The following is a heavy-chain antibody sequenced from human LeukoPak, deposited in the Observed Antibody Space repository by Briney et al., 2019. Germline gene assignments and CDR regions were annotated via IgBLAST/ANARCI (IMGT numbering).Heavy chain of an antibody. CDR1: GFTFSSYA. CDR2: ISGSGGST. Sequence: PGGSLRLSCAAPGFTFSSYAMSWVRQPPGKGLEWVSAISGSGGSTYYADSVKGRFTISRDNSKNTLYLQMNSLRAEDTAVYYCAKVPGVQGRGVPIDYWGQGTLVTVSS. CDR3: AKVPGVQGRGVPIDY. V-gene: IGHV3-23*01. D-gene: IGHD2-8*01. J-gene: IGHJ4*02.